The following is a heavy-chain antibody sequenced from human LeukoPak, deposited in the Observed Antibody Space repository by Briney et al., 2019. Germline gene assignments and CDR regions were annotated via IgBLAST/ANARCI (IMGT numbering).Heavy chain of an antibody. V-gene: IGHV3-7*01. D-gene: IGHD2-15*01. Sequence: GGSLRLSCAASGFTFSSYWMSWVRQAPGKGLEWVANIKQDGSEKDYVDSVKGRFTISRDNAKNSLYLQMNSLRAEDTAVYYCARDRARYCSGGSCPRFDYWGQGTLLTVSS. CDR1: GFTFSSYW. CDR3: ARDRARYCSGGSCPRFDY. J-gene: IGHJ4*02. CDR2: IKQDGSEK.